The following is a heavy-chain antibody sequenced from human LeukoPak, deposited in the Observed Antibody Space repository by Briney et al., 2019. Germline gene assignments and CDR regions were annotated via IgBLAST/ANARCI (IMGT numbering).Heavy chain of an antibody. D-gene: IGHD2-21*02. J-gene: IGHJ4*02. CDR1: GFTFSSYW. V-gene: IGHV3-7*01. Sequence: GGSLRLSCAASGFTFSSYWMTWIRQSPGKGLEWVANINQDGSERHYVDSVKGRFTISRDNAKNSLYLQVNSLRAEDTAVYYCARDPPYCSGDCYSDYWGQGTLVTVSS. CDR2: INQDGSER. CDR3: ARDPPYCSGDCYSDY.